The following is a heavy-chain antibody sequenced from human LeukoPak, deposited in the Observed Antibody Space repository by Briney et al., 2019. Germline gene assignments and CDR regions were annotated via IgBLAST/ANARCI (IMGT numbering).Heavy chain of an antibody. V-gene: IGHV1-2*04. Sequence: GASVKVSCKASGYTFTAYYMHWVRQAPGQGLEGMGWINPNSGGTNYAQKFQGWVTMTRDTSISTAYMGLSRLRSDDTAVYYCARAYCSGGSCMMELDYWGQGTLVTVSS. CDR2: INPNSGGT. CDR3: ARAYCSGGSCMMELDY. CDR1: GYTFTAYY. J-gene: IGHJ4*02. D-gene: IGHD2-15*01.